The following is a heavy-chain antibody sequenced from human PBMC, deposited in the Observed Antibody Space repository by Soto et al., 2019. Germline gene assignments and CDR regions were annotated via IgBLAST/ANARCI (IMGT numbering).Heavy chain of an antibody. CDR1: GFTFSSYA. D-gene: IGHD6-13*01. CDR3: ARRGPGTYFDY. CDR2: VSGSGGST. Sequence: GGSLRLSCAASGFTFSSYAMRWVRQAPGKGLEWVSAVSGSGGSTYYADSVKGRFTISRDNSENTLYLQMNSLRAEDTAVYYCARRGPGTYFDYWGQGTLVTVSS. J-gene: IGHJ4*02. V-gene: IGHV3-23*01.